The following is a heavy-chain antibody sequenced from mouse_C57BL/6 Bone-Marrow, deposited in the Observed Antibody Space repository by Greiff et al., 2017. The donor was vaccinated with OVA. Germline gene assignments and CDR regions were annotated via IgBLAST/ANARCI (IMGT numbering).Heavy chain of an antibody. CDR1: GYTFTSYW. J-gene: IGHJ2*01. V-gene: IGHV1-53*01. CDR3: ARSGSSEFSIVPRTNYYFDY. D-gene: IGHD4-1*01. CDR2: INPSNGGT. Sequence: QVQLQQPGTELVKPGASVKLSCKASGYTFTSYWMHWVKQRPGQGLEWIGNINPSNGGTNYNEKFKSKATLTVDKSSSTAYMQLSSLTSEDSAVYYCARSGSSEFSIVPRTNYYFDYWGQGTTLTVAS.